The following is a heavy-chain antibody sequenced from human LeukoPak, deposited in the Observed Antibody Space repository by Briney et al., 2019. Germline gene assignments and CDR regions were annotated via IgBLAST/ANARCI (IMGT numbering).Heavy chain of an antibody. V-gene: IGHV3-7*01. J-gene: IGHJ4*02. CDR2: IKQDGSEK. CDR3: AKGTSLAY. Sequence: GGSLRLSCAASGFTFSSYWMSWVRQAPGKGLEWVANIKQDGSEKYYADSVKGRFTISRDNSKNTLYLQMNSLRAEDTAVYYCAKGTSLAYWGQGTLVTVSS. CDR1: GFTFSSYW.